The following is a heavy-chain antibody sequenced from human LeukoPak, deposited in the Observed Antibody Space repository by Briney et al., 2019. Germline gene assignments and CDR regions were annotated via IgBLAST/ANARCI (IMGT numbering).Heavy chain of an antibody. CDR3: ARQVGSSWFDP. CDR1: GGSISSSSYY. V-gene: IGHV4-39*01. J-gene: IGHJ5*02. Sequence: SETLSLTCTVSGGSISSSSYYCGWIRQPPGKGLEWIGGIYYSGSTYYNPSLKSRVTISVDTSKNQFSLKLSSMTAADTAVYYCARQVGSSWFDPWGQGALVTVSS. D-gene: IGHD1-26*01. CDR2: IYYSGST.